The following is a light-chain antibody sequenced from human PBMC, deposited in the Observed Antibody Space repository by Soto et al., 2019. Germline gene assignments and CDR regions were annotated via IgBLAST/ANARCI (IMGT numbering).Light chain of an antibody. CDR1: QNLRSS. CDR2: GAS. J-gene: IGKJ5*01. CDR3: QQYGSSPST. V-gene: IGKV3-15*01. Sequence: VMTQSPATLSVSPGERATLSCRASQNLRSSLAWYQQKPGQAPRLLIYGASTRATGIPARFSGSGSGTEFTLTISRLEPEDFAVYYCQQYGSSPSTFGQGTRLEIK.